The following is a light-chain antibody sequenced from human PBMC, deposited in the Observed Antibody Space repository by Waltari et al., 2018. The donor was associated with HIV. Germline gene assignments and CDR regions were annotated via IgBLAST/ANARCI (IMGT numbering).Light chain of an antibody. Sequence: DNVMTQSPLSLPVTPGEPGSNSCRSSQSLLHTNGFNSLDWYLQKPGQSPQLLIHFASNRASGVPDRFSGSGSGTEFTLKISRVEAEDVGVYYCMQALQTPMTFGPGTKVEIK. CDR3: MQALQTPMT. J-gene: IGKJ3*01. CDR1: QSLLHTNGFNS. CDR2: FAS. V-gene: IGKV2-28*01.